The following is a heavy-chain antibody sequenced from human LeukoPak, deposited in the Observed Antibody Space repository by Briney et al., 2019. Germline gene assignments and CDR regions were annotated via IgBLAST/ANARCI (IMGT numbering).Heavy chain of an antibody. Sequence: SETLSLTCTVSGGSISSYYWSWIRQPPGKGLEWIGEINHSGSTNYNPSLKSRVTISVDTSKNQFSLKLSSVTAADTAVYYCARALPRYCSSTSCYYYYGMDVWGQGTTVTVSS. D-gene: IGHD2-2*01. V-gene: IGHV4-34*01. CDR3: ARALPRYCSSTSCYYYYGMDV. J-gene: IGHJ6*02. CDR1: GGSISSYY. CDR2: INHSGST.